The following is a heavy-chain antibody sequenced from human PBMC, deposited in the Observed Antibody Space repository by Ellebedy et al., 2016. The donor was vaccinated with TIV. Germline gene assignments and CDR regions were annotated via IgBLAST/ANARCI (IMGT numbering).Heavy chain of an antibody. J-gene: IGHJ4*02. CDR2: IYSGGST. CDR3: ASDWSFDS. CDR1: GFTVSSIN. D-gene: IGHD3-3*01. Sequence: GESLKISCAASGFTVSSINMNWVRQAPGKGLEWVSVIYSGGSTYYTDSVKGRFTISRDNSKNTMYLHLTSLRVEDTAVYYCASDWSFDSWGQGTLVTVSS. V-gene: IGHV3-53*01.